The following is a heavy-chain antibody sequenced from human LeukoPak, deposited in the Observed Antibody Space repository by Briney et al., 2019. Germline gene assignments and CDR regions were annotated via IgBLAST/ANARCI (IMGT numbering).Heavy chain of an antibody. CDR1: GYTFTSYG. V-gene: IGHV1-18*01. J-gene: IGHJ6*03. Sequence: ASVNVSCKSSGYTFTSYGISWVRQPPGQGLEWMGLISAYNGNTNYAQKLQGRVTMTTDTSTSTAYMELRSLRSDDTAVYYCARGSRDPYYYYYYMDVWGKGTTVTVSS. D-gene: IGHD1-26*01. CDR3: ARGSRDPYYYYYYMDV. CDR2: ISAYNGNT.